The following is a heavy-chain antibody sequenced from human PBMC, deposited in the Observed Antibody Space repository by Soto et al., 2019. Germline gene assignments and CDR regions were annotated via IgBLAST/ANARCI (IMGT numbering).Heavy chain of an antibody. CDR1: GGSFSGYY. V-gene: IGHV4-34*01. CDR2: INHSGGT. D-gene: IGHD6-19*01. CDR3: ARGKVSSGCQPPRLAY. Sequence: SETLSLTCAVYGGSFSGYYWSWIRQPPGKGLEWIGEINHSGGTNYNPSLKSRVTISVDTSKNQFSLKLSSVTAADTAVYYCARGKVSSGCQPPRLAYWGQGTLVTVSS. J-gene: IGHJ4*02.